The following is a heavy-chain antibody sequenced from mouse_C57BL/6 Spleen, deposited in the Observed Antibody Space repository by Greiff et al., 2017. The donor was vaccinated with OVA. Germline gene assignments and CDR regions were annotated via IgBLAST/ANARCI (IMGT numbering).Heavy chain of an antibody. Sequence: VKLQQPGAELVRPGSSVKLSCTASGYTFTSYWMHWVKQRPIQGLEWIGNIDPSDSETHYNQKFKDKATLTVDKSSSTAYMQLSSLTSEDSAVYYCARGRAPYYAMDYWGQGTSVTVSS. CDR2: IDPSDSET. D-gene: IGHD3-1*01. CDR3: ARGRAPYYAMDY. CDR1: GYTFTSYW. J-gene: IGHJ4*01. V-gene: IGHV1-52*01.